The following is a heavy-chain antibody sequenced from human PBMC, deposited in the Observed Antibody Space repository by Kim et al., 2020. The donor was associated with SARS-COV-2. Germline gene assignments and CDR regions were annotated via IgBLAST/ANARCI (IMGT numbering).Heavy chain of an antibody. CDR1: GFTFSNYF. J-gene: IGHJ5*02. V-gene: IGHV3-7*03. CDR3: ARDNPRNTGTNFDP. CDR2: IKQDGSEK. Sequence: GGSLRLSCAASGFTFSNYFMSWVRQAPGKGLEWVANIKQDGSEKYYVDSVKGRFTISRDNAKNSLYLQMNSLRAEDTAVYYCARDNPRNTGTNFDPWGQGTLVTVSS. D-gene: IGHD2-8*01.